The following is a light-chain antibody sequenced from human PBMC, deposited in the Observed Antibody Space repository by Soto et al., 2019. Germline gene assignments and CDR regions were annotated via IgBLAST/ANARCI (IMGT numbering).Light chain of an antibody. CDR3: CSYSSSTTLYV. V-gene: IGLV2-14*03. CDR2: DVN. Sequence: QSALTQPASVSGSPGQSITLSCTGTSSDIGGYNYVSWYQQHPGKAPKVMIYDVNNRPSGVSNRFSGSKSGNTASLTISGLQADDEADYYCCSYSSSTTLYVFGTGTKLTVL. CDR1: SSDIGGYNY. J-gene: IGLJ1*01.